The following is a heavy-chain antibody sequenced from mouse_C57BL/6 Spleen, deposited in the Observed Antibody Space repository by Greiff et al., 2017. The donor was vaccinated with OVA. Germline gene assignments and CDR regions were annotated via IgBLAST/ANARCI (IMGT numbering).Heavy chain of an antibody. J-gene: IGHJ4*01. CDR3: AEGPPTVRGYYAMDY. CDR1: GYSFTGYY. D-gene: IGHD1-1*01. Sequence: EVQRVESGPELVKPGASVKISCKASGYSFTGYYMNWVKQSPEKSLEWIGEINPSTGGTTYNQKFKAKATLTVDKSSSTAYMQLKSLTSEDSAVYYCAEGPPTVRGYYAMDYWGQGTSVTVSS. V-gene: IGHV1-42*01. CDR2: INPSTGGT.